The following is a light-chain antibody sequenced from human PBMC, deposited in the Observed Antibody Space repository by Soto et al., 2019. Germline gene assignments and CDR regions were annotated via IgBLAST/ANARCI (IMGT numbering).Light chain of an antibody. J-gene: IGKJ1*01. V-gene: IGKV3-11*01. Sequence: IVLTQSPATLSSSPGERATLSCRASQSVSSYLAWYQQKPGQAPRLLIYDASDRATGIPARFSGSGSGTDFTLTISSLEPEDFAVYYCQQRSNLPRTFGQGTEVEIK. CDR1: QSVSSY. CDR3: QQRSNLPRT. CDR2: DAS.